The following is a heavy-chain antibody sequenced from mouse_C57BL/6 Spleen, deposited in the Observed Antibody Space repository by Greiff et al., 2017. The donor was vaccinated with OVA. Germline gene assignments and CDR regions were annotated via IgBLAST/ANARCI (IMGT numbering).Heavy chain of an antibody. CDR2: INPNNGGT. V-gene: IGHV1-26*01. J-gene: IGHJ3*01. CDR1: GYTFTDYY. Sequence: EVQLQQSGPELVKPGASVKISCKASGYTFTDYYMNWVKQSHGKSLEWIGDINPNNGGTSYNQKFKGKATLTVDKSSSTAYMELRSLTSEDSAVYYCAREMDYSNSFAYWGQGTLVTVSA. D-gene: IGHD2-5*01. CDR3: AREMDYSNSFAY.